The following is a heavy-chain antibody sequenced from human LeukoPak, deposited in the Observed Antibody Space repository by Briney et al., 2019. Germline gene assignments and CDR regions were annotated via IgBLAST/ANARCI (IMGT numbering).Heavy chain of an antibody. CDR2: IFYSGIP. CDR1: GGPISSSSHH. V-gene: IGHV4-39*01. CDR3: ARQARLGYCTSTSCPDSDS. D-gene: IGHD2-2*01. J-gene: IGHJ4*02. Sequence: SETLSLTCTVSGGPISSSSHHWGWIRQPPGKGLEWIGNIFYSGIPFYNPSLKSRVTISVDPSKNQFSLKLTSVTAADTAVYYCARQARLGYCTSTSCPDSDSSGQGTLVTVSS.